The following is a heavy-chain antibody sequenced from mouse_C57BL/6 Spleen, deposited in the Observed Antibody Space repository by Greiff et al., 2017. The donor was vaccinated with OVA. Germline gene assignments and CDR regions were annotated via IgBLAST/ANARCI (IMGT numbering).Heavy chain of an antibody. V-gene: IGHV1-26*01. D-gene: IGHD2-2*01. Sequence: EVQLQQSGPELVKPGASVKISCKASGYTFTDYYMNWVKQSHGKSLEWIGDINPNNGGTSYNQKFKGKATLTVDKSSSTAYMELRSLTSEDSAVYYCARGYDEGYWYFDVWGTGTTVTVSS. CDR2: INPNNGGT. CDR3: ARGYDEGYWYFDV. J-gene: IGHJ1*03. CDR1: GYTFTDYY.